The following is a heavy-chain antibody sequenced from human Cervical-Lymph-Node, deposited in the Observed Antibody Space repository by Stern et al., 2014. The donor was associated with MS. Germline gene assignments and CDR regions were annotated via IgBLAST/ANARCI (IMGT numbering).Heavy chain of an antibody. J-gene: IGHJ4*02. Sequence: QLQLQESGPGLVKPSETLSLTCTVSGGSVSSGSYHWSWIRQPPGKTLEWIGHISYSGSTNYNPSLKSRVTVSVDMSKNQFSLNLSSVTAADTAVYYCARESSGGYRWGQGTLVTVSS. D-gene: IGHD5-18*01. CDR1: GGSVSSGSYH. CDR3: ARESSGGYR. CDR2: ISYSGST. V-gene: IGHV4-61*01.